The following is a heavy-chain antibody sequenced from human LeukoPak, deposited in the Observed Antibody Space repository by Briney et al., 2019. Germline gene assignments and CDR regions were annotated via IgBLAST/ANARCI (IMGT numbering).Heavy chain of an antibody. CDR2: ISAGGGSI. Sequence: GGSLRLSCAASGFTFSNYAMSWVRQAPGKGLEWVSPISAGGGSIYYADSVKGRFTISRDNSKNTLFVQMNSLRAEDTATYYCARDTGYDRSGNYVRDAFDVWGQGTMVTVSS. D-gene: IGHD3-22*01. V-gene: IGHV3-23*01. J-gene: IGHJ3*01. CDR1: GFTFSNYA. CDR3: ARDTGYDRSGNYVRDAFDV.